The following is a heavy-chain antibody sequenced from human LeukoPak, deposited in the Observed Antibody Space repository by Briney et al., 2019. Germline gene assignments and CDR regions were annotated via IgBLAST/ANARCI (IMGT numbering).Heavy chain of an antibody. D-gene: IGHD3-3*01. Sequence: GGSLRLSCTASGFTFGDYAMSWFRQAPGKGLEWVDFIRSKAYGGTTEYAASVKGRFTISRDDSKSIAYLQMNSLKTEDTAVYYCTCHDFWSGYYIPWGQGTLVTVSS. CDR3: TCHDFWSGYYIP. CDR1: GFTFGDYA. CDR2: IRSKAYGGTT. V-gene: IGHV3-49*03. J-gene: IGHJ5*02.